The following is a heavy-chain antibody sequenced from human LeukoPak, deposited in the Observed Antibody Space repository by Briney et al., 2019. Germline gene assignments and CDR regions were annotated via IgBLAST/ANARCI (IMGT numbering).Heavy chain of an antibody. V-gene: IGHV3-30*04. CDR1: GFTFTTDP. D-gene: IGHD3-3*02. CDR3: ATGALPIAFLESIRPGNYFSNYMGV. Sequence: GGSLRLSCDASGFTFTTDPMHWVRQAPGKGLEWMTLISPDGNNKDYADSVKGRFTISRDNSKNTLFLQMTSLTSEDTGVYYCATGALPIAFLESIRPGNYFSNYMGVWGKGTMVIVSS. J-gene: IGHJ6*03. CDR2: ISPDGNNK.